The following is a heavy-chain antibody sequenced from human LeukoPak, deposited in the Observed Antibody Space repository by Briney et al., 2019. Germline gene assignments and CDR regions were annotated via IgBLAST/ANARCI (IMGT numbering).Heavy chain of an antibody. V-gene: IGHV1-69*13. CDR2: ITPIFGTA. CDR1: GGTFSSYA. D-gene: IGHD6-19*01. Sequence: GASVKVSCKASGGTFSSYAISWVRQAPGQGLEWMGGITPIFGTANYAQKFQGRVTITADESTSTAYMELSSLRSEDTAVYYCARSEQFPYYMDVWGKGTTVTVSS. J-gene: IGHJ6*03. CDR3: ARSEQFPYYMDV.